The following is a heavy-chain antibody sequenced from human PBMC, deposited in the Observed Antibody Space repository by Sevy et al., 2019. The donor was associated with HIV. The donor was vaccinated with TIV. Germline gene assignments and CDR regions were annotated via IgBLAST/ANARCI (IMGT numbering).Heavy chain of an antibody. CDR3: ARGRMSSCSGASCLGSNRFAP. V-gene: IGHV1-8*03. D-gene: IGHD2-15*01. Sequence: ASVKVSCKSSGYSFTNYDISWVRQATGQGLEWMGWMNPRNGVTGYAQKFQGRVTITTNTSISTIYMELTSLRSEDTAVYYCARGRMSSCSGASCLGSNRFAPWGQGTLVTVSS. CDR2: MNPRNGVT. CDR1: GYSFTNYD. J-gene: IGHJ5*02.